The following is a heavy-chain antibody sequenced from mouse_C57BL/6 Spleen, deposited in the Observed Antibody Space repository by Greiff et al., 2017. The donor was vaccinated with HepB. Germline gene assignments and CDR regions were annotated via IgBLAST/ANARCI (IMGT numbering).Heavy chain of an antibody. D-gene: IGHD2-4*01. CDR3: ASSYYDYDDWFAY. CDR2: IWSGGST. Sequence: VKLVESGPGLVQPSQSLSITCTVSGFSLTSYGVHWVRQSPGKGLEWLGVIWSGGSTDYNAAFISRLSISKDNSKSQVFFKMNSLQADDTAIYYCASSYYDYDDWFAYWGQGTLVTVSA. V-gene: IGHV2-2*01. CDR1: GFSLTSYG. J-gene: IGHJ3*01.